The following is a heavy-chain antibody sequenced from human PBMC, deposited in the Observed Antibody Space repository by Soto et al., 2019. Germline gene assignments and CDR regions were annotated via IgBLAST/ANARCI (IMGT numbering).Heavy chain of an antibody. CDR1: GFTFSSYA. CDR3: VKGGMLEYYYYGMDV. D-gene: IGHD3-10*02. CDR2: ISSNGGST. V-gene: IGHV3-64D*08. Sequence: GGSLRLSCSASGFTFSSYAMHWVRQAPGKGLEYVSAISSNGGSTYYADSVKGRFTISRDNSKNTLYLQMSSLRAEDTAVDYCVKGGMLEYYYYGMDVWGQGTTVTVSS. J-gene: IGHJ6*02.